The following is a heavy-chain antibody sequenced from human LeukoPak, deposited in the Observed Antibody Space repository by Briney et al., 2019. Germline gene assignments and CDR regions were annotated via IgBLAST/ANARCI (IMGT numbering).Heavy chain of an antibody. D-gene: IGHD3-22*01. J-gene: IGHJ4*02. CDR1: GYTFTSYG. CDR3: ARDQRYYDSSGYYLKEVPDDY. V-gene: IGHV1-18*01. Sequence: ASVTVSCKASGYTFTSYGISWVRQAPGQGLEWMGWISAYNGNTNYAQKLQGRVTMTTDTSTSTAYMELRSLRSDDTAVYYCARDQRYYDSSGYYLKEVPDDYWGQGTLVTVSS. CDR2: ISAYNGNT.